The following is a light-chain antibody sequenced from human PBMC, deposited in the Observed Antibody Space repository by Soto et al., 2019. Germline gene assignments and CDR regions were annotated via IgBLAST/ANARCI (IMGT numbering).Light chain of an antibody. J-gene: IGLJ3*02. CDR3: ETWDSNSRV. Sequence: QSVLIQSSSASASLGSSVKLTCTLNSGHSSYIIAWHQQQPGKAPRYLMKLEGSGSYNKGSGVPDRFSGSSSGADRYLTISNLQSEDEADYYCETWDSNSRVFGGGTKLTVL. V-gene: IGLV4-60*03. CDR1: SGHSSYI. CDR2: LEGSGSY.